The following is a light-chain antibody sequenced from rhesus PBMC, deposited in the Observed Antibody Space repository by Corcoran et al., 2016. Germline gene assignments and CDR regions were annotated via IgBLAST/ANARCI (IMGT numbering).Light chain of an antibody. CDR3: LQYNSNPYS. Sequence: DIQMTQSPSSLSASVGDRVTITCRASQGISTYLNWYQQKLGKVPKSLIYAASSLESGVPSRFSGSGSGTDFTLTISSLQPEDFATYYCLQYNSNPYSFGQGTKVEIK. J-gene: IGKJ2*01. CDR2: AAS. V-gene: IGKV1-43*01. CDR1: QGISTY.